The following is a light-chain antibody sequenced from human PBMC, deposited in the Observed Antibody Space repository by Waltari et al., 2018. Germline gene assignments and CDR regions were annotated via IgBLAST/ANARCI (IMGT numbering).Light chain of an antibody. Sequence: EIVLTQTPATLSLSPGERATLSCRASQSVDAHLAWYQRKPGQAPRLLIYDASNRATGTPARFSGSGSGTDFTLTINSLEPEDFAVYYCQQRTNWPRLTFGGGTKVEIK. CDR1: QSVDAH. V-gene: IGKV3-11*01. CDR2: DAS. J-gene: IGKJ4*01. CDR3: QQRTNWPRLT.